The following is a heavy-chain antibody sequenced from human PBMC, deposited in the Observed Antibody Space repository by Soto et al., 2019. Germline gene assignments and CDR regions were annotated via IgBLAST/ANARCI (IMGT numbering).Heavy chain of an antibody. CDR2: ISNDGSGT. J-gene: IGHJ3*02. CDR3: AQRPDAFDI. CDR1: EFRYS. Sequence: LRLCCVGSEFRYSMTWVRQAPGKGLEWVSMISNDGSGTYYADSVKGRFTISRDNSKKILYLQMNSLRAEDTAVYYCAQRPDAFDIWGQGTMVTISS. V-gene: IGHV3-23*01.